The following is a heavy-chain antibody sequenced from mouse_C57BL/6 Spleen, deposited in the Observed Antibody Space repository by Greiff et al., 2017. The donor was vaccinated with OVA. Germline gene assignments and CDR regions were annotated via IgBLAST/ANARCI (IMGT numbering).Heavy chain of an antibody. CDR2: ISNGGGST. CDR3: ARRNGYDSGYYAMDY. V-gene: IGHV5-12*01. Sequence: EVKLVESGGGLVQPGGSLKLSCAASGFTFSDYYMYWVRQTPEKRLEWVAYISNGGGSTYYPDTVKGRFTISRDNAKNTLYLQMSRLKSEDTAMYYCARRNGYDSGYYAMDYWGQGTSVTVSS. CDR1: GFTFSDYY. J-gene: IGHJ4*01. D-gene: IGHD2-2*01.